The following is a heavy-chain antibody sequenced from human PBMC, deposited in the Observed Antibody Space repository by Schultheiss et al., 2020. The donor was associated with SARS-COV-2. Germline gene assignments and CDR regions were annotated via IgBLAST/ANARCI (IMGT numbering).Heavy chain of an antibody. V-gene: IGHV4-59*01. CDR1: GGSISSYY. J-gene: IGHJ3*02. Sequence: SETLSLTCTVSGGSISSYYWSWIRQPPGKGLEWIGYIYYSGSTNYNPSLKSRVTISVDTSKNQFSLKLSSVTAADTAVYYCARVQVADAFDIWGQGTMVTVSS. CDR2: IYYSGST. D-gene: IGHD5-12*01. CDR3: ARVQVADAFDI.